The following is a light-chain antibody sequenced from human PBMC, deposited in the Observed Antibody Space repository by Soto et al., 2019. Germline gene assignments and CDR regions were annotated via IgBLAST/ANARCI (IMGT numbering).Light chain of an antibody. CDR2: WXS. J-gene: IGKJ4*02. Sequence: DIVTPHSRYSLAVSLGERASINCKSSQSMLYSSKIKDYLACYQQKPRQPPKLPXDWXSTRESGGPDRLSGSGSGTDFTLTISSLQSEDFTIYYCQYYNNGLATFGGGTKVDI. V-gene: IGKV4-1*01. CDR3: QYYNNGLAT. CDR1: QSMLYSSKIKDY.